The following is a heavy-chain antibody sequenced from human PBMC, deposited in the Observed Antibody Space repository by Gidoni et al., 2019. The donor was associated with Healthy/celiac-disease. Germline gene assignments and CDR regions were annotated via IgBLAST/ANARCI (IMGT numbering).Heavy chain of an antibody. CDR2: INPNSGGT. Sequence: QVQLVQSGAEVKKPGASVKVSCTASGYTFTCYYMHWVRQAPGQGLEWMGWINPNSGGTNYAQKFQGRVTMTRDTSISTAYMELSRLRSDDTAVYYCARDYYDSSGYYSRAFDIWGQGTMVTVSS. V-gene: IGHV1-2*02. CDR3: ARDYYDSSGYYSRAFDI. J-gene: IGHJ3*02. D-gene: IGHD3-22*01. CDR1: GYTFTCYY.